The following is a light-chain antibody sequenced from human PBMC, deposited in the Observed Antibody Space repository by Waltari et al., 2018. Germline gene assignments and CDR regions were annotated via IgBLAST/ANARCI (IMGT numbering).Light chain of an antibody. J-gene: IGLJ3*02. CDR1: VLAKKY. Sequence: SYELTQPSSVSVSPGQTARITCSGDVLAKKYARGFQRKPGQAPVVVIYKDRERPSGIPERFSGSSSGTTVTLTISGAQVEDEGDYYCYSATDNYRVFGGGTKLTVL. CDR2: KDR. V-gene: IGLV3-27*01. CDR3: YSATDNYRV.